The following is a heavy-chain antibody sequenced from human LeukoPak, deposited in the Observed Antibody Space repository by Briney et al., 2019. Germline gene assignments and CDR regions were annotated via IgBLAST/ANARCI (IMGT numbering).Heavy chain of an antibody. CDR2: ISGAGSGT. D-gene: IGHD3-10*01. V-gene: IGHV3-23*01. J-gene: IGHJ4*02. CDR1: GFTFSTYT. CDR3: AKGPERYREVSSFDS. Sequence: GGSLRLSCAASGFTFSTYTMNWVRQAPGKGLWWVSAISGAGSGTYYADFVKGRFSISRDNSKNTLYLQMNSLRAEDTAAYYCAKGPERYREVSSFDSWGQGTLVTVSS.